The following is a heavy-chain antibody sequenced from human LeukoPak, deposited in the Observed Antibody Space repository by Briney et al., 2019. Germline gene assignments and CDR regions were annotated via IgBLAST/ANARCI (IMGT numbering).Heavy chain of an antibody. CDR3: ACRYVYGGFDI. Sequence: GESLKISCKASGYSFSIYWIGWMRQIPGKGLEWMGITHPVDSDTRYSPSFQGQVTISADKSTSTAYLQWSSLKASDTAMYYCACRYVYGGFDIWGQGTMVTVSS. V-gene: IGHV5-51*01. D-gene: IGHD3-16*01. CDR1: GYSFSIYW. CDR2: THPVDSDT. J-gene: IGHJ3*02.